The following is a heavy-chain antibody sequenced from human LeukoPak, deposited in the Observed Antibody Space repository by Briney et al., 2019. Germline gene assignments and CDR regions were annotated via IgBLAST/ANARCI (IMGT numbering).Heavy chain of an antibody. CDR3: ARGSGNSRSWYIVRDGMDV. V-gene: IGHV3-30-3*01. D-gene: IGHD6-13*01. Sequence: PGRSLRLSCAASGFPFSASPMHWVRQAPGKGLEWVAIISYDGSSKYYADSVKGRFTISRDSSKNTLCLQMNSLRDEDTAVYYCARGSGNSRSWYIVRDGMDVWGQGTTVTVSS. CDR1: GFPFSASP. J-gene: IGHJ6*02. CDR2: ISYDGSSK.